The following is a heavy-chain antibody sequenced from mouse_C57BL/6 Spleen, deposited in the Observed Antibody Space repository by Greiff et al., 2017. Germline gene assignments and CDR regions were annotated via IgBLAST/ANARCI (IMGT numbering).Heavy chain of an antibody. J-gene: IGHJ2*01. CDR3: ARGKFITTKYYFDY. V-gene: IGHV1-69*01. CDR2: IDPSDSYT. D-gene: IGHD1-1*01. Sequence: QVQLQQPGAELVMPGASVKLSCKASGYTFTSYWMHWVKQRPGQGLEWIGEIDPSDSYTNYNQKFKGKSTLTVDKSSSTAYMQLSSLTSEDSAVYYCARGKFITTKYYFDYWGQGTTLTVSS. CDR1: GYTFTSYW.